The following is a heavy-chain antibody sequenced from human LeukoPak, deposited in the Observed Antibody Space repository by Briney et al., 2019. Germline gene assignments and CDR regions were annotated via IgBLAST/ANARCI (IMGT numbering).Heavy chain of an antibody. CDR1: GYIFTDYY. CDR2: INPNSGGT. D-gene: IGHD4-11*01. Sequence: ASVTVSCKASGYIFTDYYIHWVRQAPGQGPEWIGRINPNSGGTDSAQKFQGRVTMTRVTSITTVYMEMRRLTSDDTAVYYCARVAYGNNATPFDHWGQGTLVIVSS. J-gene: IGHJ4*02. V-gene: IGHV1-2*06. CDR3: ARVAYGNNATPFDH.